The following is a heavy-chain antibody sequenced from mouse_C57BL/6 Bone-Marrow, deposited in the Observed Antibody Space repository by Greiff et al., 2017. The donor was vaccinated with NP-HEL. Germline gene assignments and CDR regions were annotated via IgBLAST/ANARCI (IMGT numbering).Heavy chain of an antibody. J-gene: IGHJ3*01. CDR3: ARFADYDCFAY. D-gene: IGHD2-4*01. Sequence: QVQLQQSGPELVKPGASVEISCKASGYAFSSSWMNWVKQRPGKGLEWIGRIYPGDGDTNYNGKFKGKATLTADKSSSTAYMQLSSLTSEDSAVYFCARFADYDCFAYWGQGTLVTVSA. CDR1: GYAFSSSW. CDR2: IYPGDGDT. V-gene: IGHV1-82*01.